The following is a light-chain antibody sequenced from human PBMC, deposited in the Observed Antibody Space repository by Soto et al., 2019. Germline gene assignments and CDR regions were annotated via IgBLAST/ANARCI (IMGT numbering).Light chain of an antibody. CDR3: SSYAPSDVI. Sequence: QSALTQPPSASGSPGQSVTISCTGTTSDIGAYNYVSWYQQRPGKAPKLIIYEVTRRPSGVPDRIFGSKSGNTASLTVSGLQAADEAYYFCSSYAPSDVIFGGGTKVTVL. J-gene: IGLJ2*01. CDR1: TSDIGAYNY. CDR2: EVT. V-gene: IGLV2-8*01.